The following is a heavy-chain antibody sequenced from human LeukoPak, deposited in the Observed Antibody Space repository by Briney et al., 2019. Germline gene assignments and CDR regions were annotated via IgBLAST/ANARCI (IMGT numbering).Heavy chain of an antibody. V-gene: IGHV1-69*13. CDR3: ARAFWGKMATISSATRSVGPPAPGAFDI. Sequence: SVKVSCKASGGTFSSYAISWVRQAPGQGLEWMGGIIPIFGTANYAQKYQGRVTITADESTSTAYMELSSLRSEDTAAYYCARAFWGKMATISSATRSVGPPAPGAFDIWGQGTMVTVSS. CDR1: GGTFSSYA. D-gene: IGHD5-24*01. CDR2: IIPIFGTA. J-gene: IGHJ3*02.